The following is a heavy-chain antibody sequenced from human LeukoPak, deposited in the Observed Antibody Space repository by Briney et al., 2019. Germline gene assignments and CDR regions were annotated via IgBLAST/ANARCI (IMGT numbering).Heavy chain of an antibody. Sequence: PGGSLRLSCAASGFTFDDYGMNWVRQAPGKGLEWVSFISSSSSYIYYADSVKGRFTISRDNGKNLLYLQMNSLRAEDTAVYYCARAPGYRSFLDYWGQGTLVTVSS. CDR3: ARAPGYRSFLDY. V-gene: IGHV3-21*01. CDR1: GFTFDDYG. CDR2: ISSSSSYI. J-gene: IGHJ4*02. D-gene: IGHD6-13*01.